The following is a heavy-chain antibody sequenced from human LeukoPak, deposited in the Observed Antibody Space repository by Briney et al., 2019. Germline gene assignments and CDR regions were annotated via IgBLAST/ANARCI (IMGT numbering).Heavy chain of an antibody. J-gene: IGHJ4*02. CDR1: GFTFSSYA. CDR3: ARECVAVACPFDY. Sequence: GRSLRLSCAASGFTFSSYAMHWVRQAPGKGLKWVAVISYDGSNKYYADSVKGRFTISRDNSKNTLYLQMNSLRAEDTAVYYCARECVAVACPFDYWGQGTLVTVSS. CDR2: ISYDGSNK. D-gene: IGHD6-19*01. V-gene: IGHV3-30*04.